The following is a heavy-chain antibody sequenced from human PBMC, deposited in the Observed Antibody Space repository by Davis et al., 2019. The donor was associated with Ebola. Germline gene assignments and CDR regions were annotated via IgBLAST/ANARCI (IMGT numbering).Heavy chain of an antibody. D-gene: IGHD3-16*02. CDR1: GASSSTFY. Sequence: SQTLSLTCAVYGASSSTFYWNWIRQSPEKGLEWIGEINHSGSPTYNPSLKSRVTISADKSKNQFSLTLNSVSVADTAVYYCTAQGVNFWGQGTLVTVSS. CDR3: TAQGVNF. J-gene: IGHJ1*01. CDR2: INHSGSP. V-gene: IGHV4-34*01.